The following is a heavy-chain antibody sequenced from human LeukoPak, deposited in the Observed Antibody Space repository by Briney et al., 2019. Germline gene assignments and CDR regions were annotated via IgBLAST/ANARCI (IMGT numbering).Heavy chain of an antibody. CDR1: GGSISSYY. J-gene: IGHJ5*02. Sequence: PSDTLSLTCTVSGGSISSYYWSWIRQPPRNGLESIGYIYYSGSTNYNPSLKSLVSISVDTSKNQFSLKLSSVTAADTAVYYCARQIVVPAAMRFFWFDPWGQGTLVTVSS. CDR3: ARQIVVPAAMRFFWFDP. V-gene: IGHV4-59*07. D-gene: IGHD2-2*01. CDR2: IYYSGST.